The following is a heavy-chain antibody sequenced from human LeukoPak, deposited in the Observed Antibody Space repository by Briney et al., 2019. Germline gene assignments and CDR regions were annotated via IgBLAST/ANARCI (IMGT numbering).Heavy chain of an antibody. V-gene: IGHV1-18*01. CDR3: ARVLTGDASNI. Sequence: ASVKVSCKASGYTFTSYHISWVRQAPGQGLEWMGWISAYNGNTNYAQRLQGRVTMTTDTSTRTAYMELRSLRPDDTAVYYCARVLTGDASNIWGQGTMVTVSS. D-gene: IGHD3-10*01. CDR2: ISAYNGNT. J-gene: IGHJ3*02. CDR1: GYTFTSYH.